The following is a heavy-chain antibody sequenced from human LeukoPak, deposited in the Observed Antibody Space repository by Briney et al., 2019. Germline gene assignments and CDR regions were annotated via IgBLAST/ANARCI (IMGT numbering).Heavy chain of an antibody. CDR3: ANAHSPFTFYFDY. D-gene: IGHD2/OR15-2a*01. V-gene: IGHV3-23*01. J-gene: IGHJ4*02. CDR1: GFTFSSYA. Sequence: GGSLRLSCAASGFTFSSYAMSWVRQAPGKGLEWVSAISGSGGSTYYADSVKGRFTISRDNSKNTLYLQMSSLRAEDTAVYYCANAHSPFTFYFDYWGQGTLVTVSS. CDR2: ISGSGGST.